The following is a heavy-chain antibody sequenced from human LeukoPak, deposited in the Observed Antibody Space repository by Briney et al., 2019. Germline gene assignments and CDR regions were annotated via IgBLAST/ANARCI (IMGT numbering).Heavy chain of an antibody. D-gene: IGHD2-2*01. CDR3: ARGPPACSTNCYGYLDY. Sequence: GGSLRLSCAASGFTVSGKYMSWVRQAPGKGLEWISLFYSGGDPYYPDSVRGRFTISRDTSKNTLYLQMNSLRAEDTAVYYCARGPPACSTNCYGYLDYWGQGTLVTVSS. V-gene: IGHV3-53*01. CDR1: GFTVSGKY. J-gene: IGHJ4*02. CDR2: FYSGGDP.